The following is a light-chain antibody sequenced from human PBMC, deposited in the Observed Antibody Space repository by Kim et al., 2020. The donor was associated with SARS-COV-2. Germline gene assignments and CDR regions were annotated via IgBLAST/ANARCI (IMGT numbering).Light chain of an antibody. J-gene: IGKJ2*01. V-gene: IGKV3D-15*01. Sequence: EIVLTQSPATLSVSPGETVTLSCRTSQYIGNNLAWYQHKPGRAPRLLIYGASTRATYAPVTFSGTGSGTEFTLTISSLQSEDLAVYYCQQYLSWPPLNTCGQGTKLEIK. CDR2: GAS. CDR3: QQYLSWPPLNT. CDR1: QYIGNN.